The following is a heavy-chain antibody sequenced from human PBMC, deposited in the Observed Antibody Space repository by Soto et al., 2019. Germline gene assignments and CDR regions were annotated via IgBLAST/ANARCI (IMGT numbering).Heavy chain of an antibody. D-gene: IGHD5-18*01. CDR2: IKPNSGGE. J-gene: IGHJ4*02. CDR1: GYTFTGYY. Sequence: QVQLVQSGAEVKKPGASVKVSCKASGYTFTGYYMHWVRQSPGQGVEGMGWIKPNSGGENYAQKFQGCGTMTRDTSISTDYMELSRLRSHDTAVYYGARGSTEDSAMATYYFDYWGQGTLVTVSS. V-gene: IGHV1-2*04. CDR3: ARGSTEDSAMATYYFDY.